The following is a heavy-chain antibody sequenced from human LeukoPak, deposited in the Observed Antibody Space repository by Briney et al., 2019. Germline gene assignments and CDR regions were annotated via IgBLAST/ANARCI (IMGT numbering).Heavy chain of an antibody. V-gene: IGHV4-4*07. J-gene: IGHJ6*03. Sequence: SETQSLTCTVSGGSISTYFWTWIRQPAGKGLEWIGRTFTSGSTDYNPSLKSRVSLALDKSNNQISLRLSSVTAADTAVYYCARVQLWFYYYYYMDVWGKGTTVTVSS. CDR1: GGSISTYF. CDR2: TFTSGST. CDR3: ARVQLWFYYYYYMDV. D-gene: IGHD5-18*01.